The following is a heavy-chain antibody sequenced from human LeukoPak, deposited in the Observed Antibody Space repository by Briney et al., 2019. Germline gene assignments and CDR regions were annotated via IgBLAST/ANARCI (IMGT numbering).Heavy chain of an antibody. CDR3: ATPLDYYDSSGYHQGGD. D-gene: IGHD3-22*01. J-gene: IGHJ4*02. Sequence: GGSLRLSCAASGFTFSRYWMTWVRQAPGKGLEWVANIKQDGSKKNYVDSVKGRFTISRDNAKNSLYLQMNSLRAEDTAVYYCATPLDYYDSSGYHQGGDWGQGTLVAVSS. V-gene: IGHV3-7*03. CDR2: IKQDGSKK. CDR1: GFTFSRYW.